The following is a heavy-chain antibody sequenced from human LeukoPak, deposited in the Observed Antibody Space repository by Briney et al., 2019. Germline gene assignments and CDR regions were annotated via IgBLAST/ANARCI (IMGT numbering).Heavy chain of an antibody. CDR3: AKENWELGAFDI. Sequence: PGGSLRLSCAASGFTCDDYAMHWVRQAPGKGLEWVSLTSGDGGSTYYADSVKGRFTITRDNSKNSLYLQMNSLRTEDTALYYCAKENWELGAFDIWGQGTMVTVSS. J-gene: IGHJ3*02. CDR1: GFTCDDYA. V-gene: IGHV3-43*02. CDR2: TSGDGGST. D-gene: IGHD1-26*01.